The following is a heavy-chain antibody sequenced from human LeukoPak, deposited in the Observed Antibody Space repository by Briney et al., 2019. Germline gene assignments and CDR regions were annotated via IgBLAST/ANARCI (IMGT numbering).Heavy chain of an antibody. D-gene: IGHD1-26*01. Sequence: SETLSLTCTVSSGSISSSSYYWGWIRQPPGKGLEWIGSIYYSGNTDYKPSLQSRVTISVDTSKNQFSLKTRSVTAADTAVYYCAKMTGSYSHPFDYWGQGTLVTVSS. CDR3: AKMTGSYSHPFDY. J-gene: IGHJ4*01. CDR2: IYYSGNT. CDR1: SGSISSSSYY. V-gene: IGHV4-39*01.